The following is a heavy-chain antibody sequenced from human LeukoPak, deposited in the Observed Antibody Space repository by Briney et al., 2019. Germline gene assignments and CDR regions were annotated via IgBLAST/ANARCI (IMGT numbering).Heavy chain of an antibody. V-gene: IGHV4-59*01. D-gene: IGHD6-13*01. J-gene: IGHJ4*02. Sequence: PSETLSLTCTVSGGSISNFYWSGIRQPPGKGLEWIGYIFYTGSTNYNPSLKSRVTISVDTSTKHFSLKLSSVTAADTAVYYCARVRRGSSSWFFDYWGQGTLVTVSS. CDR2: IFYTGST. CDR1: GGSISNFY. CDR3: ARVRRGSSSWFFDY.